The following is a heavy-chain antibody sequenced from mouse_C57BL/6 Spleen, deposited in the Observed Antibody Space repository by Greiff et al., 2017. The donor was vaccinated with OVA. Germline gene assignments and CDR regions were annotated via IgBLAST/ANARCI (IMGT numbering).Heavy chain of an antibody. J-gene: IGHJ3*01. Sequence: EVQLQQSGPELVKPGASVKISCKASGYTFTDYYMNWVKQSHGKSLEWIGDINPNNGGTSYNQKFKGKATLTVDKSSSTAYMELRSLTSEDSAVYYCARDYGSSYVWFAYWGQGTLVTVSA. D-gene: IGHD1-1*01. CDR1: GYTFTDYY. V-gene: IGHV1-26*01. CDR2: INPNNGGT. CDR3: ARDYGSSYVWFAY.